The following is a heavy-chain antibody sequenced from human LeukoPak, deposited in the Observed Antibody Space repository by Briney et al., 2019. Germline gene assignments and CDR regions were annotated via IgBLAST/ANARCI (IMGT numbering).Heavy chain of an antibody. CDR2: ISSSSSYI. D-gene: IGHD6-6*01. CDR1: GFTFSSYS. Sequence: PGGSLRLSCAAPGFTFSSYSMNWVRQAPGKGLEWVSSISSSSSYIYYADSVKGRFTISRDNAKNPLYLQMNSLRAEDTAVYYCARVGSGSSSYGYYYMGVWGKGTTVTVSS. CDR3: ARVGSGSSSYGYYYMGV. V-gene: IGHV3-21*01. J-gene: IGHJ6*03.